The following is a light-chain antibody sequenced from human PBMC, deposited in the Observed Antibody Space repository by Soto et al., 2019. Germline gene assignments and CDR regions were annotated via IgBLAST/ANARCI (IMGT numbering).Light chain of an antibody. Sequence: EIVLTQSPATLSLSPGERATLSCRASQSVSSYLAWYQQKPGQAPRLLIYDASNRATGIPARFSGSGSGTDSAFPLSRRESGNFGVAYLQLRINWSPGATFGGGTQVQMK. J-gene: IGKJ4*01. V-gene: IGKV3-11*01. CDR2: DAS. CDR3: QLRINWSPGAT. CDR1: QSVSSY.